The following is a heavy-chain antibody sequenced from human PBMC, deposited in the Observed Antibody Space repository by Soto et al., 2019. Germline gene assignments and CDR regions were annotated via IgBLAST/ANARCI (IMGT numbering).Heavy chain of an antibody. Sequence: QVQLVESGGGVGQPGRSRRLSCAASGFTFSTYGMHWVRQAPGKGLEWVAVISYDGNNKYYADSVKGRFTIARDNSKNTLFLQMDSLRAEDTAVYYCAKDHLPSTVTTPGYWGQGTLVTVSS. CDR2: ISYDGNNK. V-gene: IGHV3-30*18. CDR3: AKDHLPSTVTTPGY. CDR1: GFTFSTYG. D-gene: IGHD4-17*01. J-gene: IGHJ4*02.